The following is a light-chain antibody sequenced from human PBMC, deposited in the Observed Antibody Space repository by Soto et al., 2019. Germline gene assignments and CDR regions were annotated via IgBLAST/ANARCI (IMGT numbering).Light chain of an antibody. CDR2: EVS. CDR3: SSYTTSSTYV. Sequence: QSALTQPASVSGSRGQSITISCTGTSSDVGGYNYVSWYQQHPGKAPKLMIYEVSNRPSGVSNRFSGSKSGNTASLTISGLQGEDEADYYCSSYTTSSTYVFGTGTKLTVL. J-gene: IGLJ1*01. V-gene: IGLV2-14*01. CDR1: SSDVGGYNY.